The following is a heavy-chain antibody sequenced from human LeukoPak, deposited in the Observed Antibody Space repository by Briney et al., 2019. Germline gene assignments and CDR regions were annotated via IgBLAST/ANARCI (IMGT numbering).Heavy chain of an antibody. CDR1: GFTLSSYW. D-gene: IGHD3/OR15-3a*01. CDR3: AKSGGPRTGYYGNYFDS. CDR2: INPEATTI. V-gene: IGHV3-74*03. Sequence: PGGSLRLSCAASGFTLSSYWMHWVRQAPGKGLVWVSRINPEATTITYADSVKGRFTISRDNAKNTLYLQMNSLRADDTAVYYCAKSGGPRTGYYGNYFDSWGQGTLVTVSS. J-gene: IGHJ4*02.